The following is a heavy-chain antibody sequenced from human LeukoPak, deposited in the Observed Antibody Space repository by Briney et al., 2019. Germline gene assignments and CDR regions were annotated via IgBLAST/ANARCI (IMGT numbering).Heavy chain of an antibody. J-gene: IGHJ4*02. Sequence: SETLSLTCTVSGYSISSGYYWSWIRQPPGKGLEWIGEINHSGSTNYNPSLKSRVTISVDTSKNQFSLKLSSVTAADTAVYYCARGEAAALFDYWGQGTLVTVSS. V-gene: IGHV4-38-2*02. CDR2: INHSGST. CDR3: ARGEAAALFDY. D-gene: IGHD6-13*01. CDR1: GYSISSGYY.